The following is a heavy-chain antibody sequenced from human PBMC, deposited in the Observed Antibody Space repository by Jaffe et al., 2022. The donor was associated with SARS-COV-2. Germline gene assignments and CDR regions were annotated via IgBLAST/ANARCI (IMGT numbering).Heavy chain of an antibody. V-gene: IGHV4-39*01. CDR2: IYYSGST. CDR1: GGSISSSSYY. Sequence: QLQLQESGPGLVKPSETLSLTCTVSGGSISSSSYYWGWIRQPPGKGLEWIGSIYYSGSTYYNPSLKSRVTISVDTSKNQFSLKLSSVTAADTAVYYCARHPYDILTGYYPYWLFDYWGQGTLVTVSS. CDR3: ARHPYDILTGYYPYWLFDY. D-gene: IGHD3-9*01. J-gene: IGHJ4*02.